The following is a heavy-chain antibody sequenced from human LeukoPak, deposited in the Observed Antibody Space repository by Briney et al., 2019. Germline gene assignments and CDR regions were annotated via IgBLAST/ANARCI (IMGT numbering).Heavy chain of an antibody. CDR1: GYTFTSFD. CDR2: VNPNSGNT. CDR3: ARARTGSSGWVSYLDDY. J-gene: IGHJ4*02. D-gene: IGHD6-19*01. V-gene: IGHV1-8*02. Sequence: ASVKVSCKASGYTFTSFDINWVRQATGQGLEWMGWVNPNSGNTGYAQKFQGRVTMTRDTSISTAYMDLSSLRSDDTAMYYCARARTGSSGWVSYLDDYWGQGTLVTVSS.